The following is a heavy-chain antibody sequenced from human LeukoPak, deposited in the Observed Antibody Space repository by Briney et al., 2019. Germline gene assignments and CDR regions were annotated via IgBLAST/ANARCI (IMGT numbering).Heavy chain of an antibody. CDR1: GGTFSSYA. CDR2: IIPILGIA. J-gene: IGHJ4*02. V-gene: IGHV1-69*10. D-gene: IGHD2-2*02. CDR3: ASTSYWSSTSCYTSFDY. Sequence: VKVSCKASGGTFSSYAISWVRQAPGQGLEWMGRIIPILGIANYAQKFQGRVTITADKSTSTAYMELSSLRSEEPAVYYCASTSYWSSTSCYTSFDYWGQGTLVTLSS.